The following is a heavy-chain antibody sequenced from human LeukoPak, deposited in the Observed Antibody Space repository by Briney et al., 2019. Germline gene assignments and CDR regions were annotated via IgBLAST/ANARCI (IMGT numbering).Heavy chain of an antibody. Sequence: PSETLSLTCTVSGGSISSTSYYWGWIRQPPGKGLEWIGSIYYSGSTYYNPSLKSRVTISVDTSKNQFSLKLSSVTAADTAVYYCAREMATIQSSIFDYGGKETLVPVSS. CDR1: GGSISSTSYY. CDR3: AREMATIQSSIFDY. CDR2: IYYSGST. J-gene: IGHJ4*02. V-gene: IGHV4-39*01. D-gene: IGHD5-24*01.